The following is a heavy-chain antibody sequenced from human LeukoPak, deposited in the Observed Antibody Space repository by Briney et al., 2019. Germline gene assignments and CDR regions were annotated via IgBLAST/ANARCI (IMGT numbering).Heavy chain of an antibody. CDR1: GDSLSSNSAA. V-gene: IGHV6-1*01. J-gene: IGHJ4*03. CDR2: AYYRSKWYK. CDR3: ARDGHAPQSPYYFGY. Sequence: SQTLSLTCAISGDSLSSNSAAWNWIRQSPSRDLEWLGRAYYRSKWYKDYAESVKSRVTINTDTSKNQFSLQLNSVTPEDTAVYYCARDGHAPQSPYYFGYWGQGTSVTVS.